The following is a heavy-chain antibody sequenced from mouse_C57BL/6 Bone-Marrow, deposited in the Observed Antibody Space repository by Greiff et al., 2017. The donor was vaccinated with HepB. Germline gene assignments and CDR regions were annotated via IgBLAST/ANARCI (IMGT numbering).Heavy chain of an antibody. D-gene: IGHD2-1*01. J-gene: IGHJ2*01. Sequence: VQLQQSGPELVKPGASVKISCKASGYAFSSSWMNWVQQRPGKGLEWIGRIYPGDGDTNYNGKFKGKATLTADKSSSTAYMQISSLTSEDSAVYFCANYGNYGYWGQGTTLTVSS. CDR2: IYPGDGDT. CDR3: ANYGNYGY. CDR1: GYAFSSSW. V-gene: IGHV1-82*01.